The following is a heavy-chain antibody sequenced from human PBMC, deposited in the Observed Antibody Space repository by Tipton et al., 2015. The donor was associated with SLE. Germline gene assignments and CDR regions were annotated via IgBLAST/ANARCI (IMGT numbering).Heavy chain of an antibody. CDR2: SYYSGNT. J-gene: IGHJ4*02. CDR3: AGLAGTYSSYFRDY. V-gene: IGHV4-31*03. D-gene: IGHD1-26*01. CDR1: GGYISSGGYF. Sequence: TLSLTCTVSGGYISSGGYFWNWIRQHPGKGLEWIGYSYYSGNTYYNPSLQGRVTISVDTSQNQFSLKLTSVTAADTAVYYCAGLAGTYSSYFRDYWGRGALVSVSS.